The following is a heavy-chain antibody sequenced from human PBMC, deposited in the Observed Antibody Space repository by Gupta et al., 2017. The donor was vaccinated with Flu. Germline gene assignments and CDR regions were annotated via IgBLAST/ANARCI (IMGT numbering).Heavy chain of an antibody. J-gene: IGHJ4*02. D-gene: IGHD3-22*01. CDR2: ISWNSGSI. V-gene: IGHV3-9*01. CDR3: AKEYITMIVAQGFDY. Sequence: EVQLVESGGGLVQPGRSLRLSCAASGFPFDDYAMHWVRQAPGKGLEWVSGISWNSGSIGYADSVKGRFTISRDNAKNSLYLQMNSLRAEDTALYYCAKEYITMIVAQGFDYWGQGTLVTVSS. CDR1: GFPFDDYA.